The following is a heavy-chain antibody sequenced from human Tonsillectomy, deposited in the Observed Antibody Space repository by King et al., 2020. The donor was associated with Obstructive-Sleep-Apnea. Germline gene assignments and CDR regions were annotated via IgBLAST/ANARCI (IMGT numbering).Heavy chain of an antibody. CDR1: GGSISSRSYY. CDR3: ARCPDGSGRPLVGDAFDI. D-gene: IGHD3-10*01. CDR2: IYYRGST. J-gene: IGHJ3*02. Sequence: LQLQESGPGLVRPSETLSLTCSVSGGSISSRSYYWGWIRQPPGKALEWIGNIYYRGSTSYNPSLKSRVTMSVDTSNNQFSLNLSSVTAADTAVYYCARCPDGSGRPLVGDAFDIWDQGTMVTVSS. V-gene: IGHV4-39*07.